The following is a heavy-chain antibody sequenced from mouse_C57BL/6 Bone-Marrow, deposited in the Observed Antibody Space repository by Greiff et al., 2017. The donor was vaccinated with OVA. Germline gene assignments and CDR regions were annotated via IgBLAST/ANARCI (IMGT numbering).Heavy chain of an antibody. CDR2: IRNKANNHAT. V-gene: IGHV6-6*01. CDR3: TTPPFDYGVFAY. Sequence: EVQLVESGGGLVQPGGSMKLSCAASGFTFSDAWMDWVRQSPEKGLEWVAEIRNKANNHATYYAESVKGRFTISRDDSKSSVYLQMNSLRAEDTGIYYCTTPPFDYGVFAYWGQGTLVTVSA. CDR1: GFTFSDAW. J-gene: IGHJ3*01. D-gene: IGHD1-1*01.